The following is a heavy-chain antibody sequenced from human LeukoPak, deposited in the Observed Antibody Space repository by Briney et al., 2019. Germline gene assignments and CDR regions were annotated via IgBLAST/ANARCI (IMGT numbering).Heavy chain of an antibody. Sequence: SETLSLTCTFSGGSISSSGYYWGWIRQPPGKGLEWIGSICSSGSAYYNPSLKSRVTISVDTSKNQFSLKLSSVTAADTAVYYCARDQKYRAGYSYGINWFDPWGQGTLVTVSS. J-gene: IGHJ5*02. CDR2: ICSSGSA. CDR1: GGSISSSGYY. CDR3: ARDQKYRAGYSYGINWFDP. D-gene: IGHD5-18*01. V-gene: IGHV4-39*07.